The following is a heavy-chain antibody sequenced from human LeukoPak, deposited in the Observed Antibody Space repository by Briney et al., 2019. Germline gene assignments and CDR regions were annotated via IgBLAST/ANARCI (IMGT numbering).Heavy chain of an antibody. D-gene: IGHD6-13*01. CDR3: ARSDLYSSSWYGN. CDR2: INHSGST. J-gene: IGHJ4*02. V-gene: IGHV4-34*01. CDR1: GGSFSGYY. Sequence: SETLSLTCAVYGGSFSGYYWSWIRQPPGKGLEWIWEINHSGSTNYNPSLKSRVTISVDTSKNQFSLKLSSVTAADTAVYYCARSDLYSSSWYGNWGQGTLVTVSS.